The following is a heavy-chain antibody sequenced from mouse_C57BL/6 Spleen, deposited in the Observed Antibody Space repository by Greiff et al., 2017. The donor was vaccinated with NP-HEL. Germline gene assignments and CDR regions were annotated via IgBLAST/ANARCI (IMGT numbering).Heavy chain of an antibody. CDR1: GFTFSSYA. CDR2: ISDGGSYT. CDR3: ARGGVDWDYAMDY. V-gene: IGHV5-4*03. D-gene: IGHD4-1*01. Sequence: EVKLQESGGGLVKPGGSLKLSCAASGFTFSSYAMSWVRQTPGKRLEWVATISDGGSYTYYPDNVKGRFTISRDNAKNNLYLQMSHLKSEDTAMYYCARGGVDWDYAMDYWGQGTSVTVSS. J-gene: IGHJ4*01.